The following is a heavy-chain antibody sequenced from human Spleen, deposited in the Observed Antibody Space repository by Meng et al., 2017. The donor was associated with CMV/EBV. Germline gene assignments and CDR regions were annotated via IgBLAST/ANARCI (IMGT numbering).Heavy chain of an antibody. CDR1: GFTLSDYY. V-gene: IGHV3-11*04. J-gene: IGHJ3*02. Sequence: GESLKISCAASGFTLSDYYMSWIRQAPGKGLEWISYISSGGDIIYYADSVKGRFTISRDNGKKSLYLQMNSLRAEDTAVYYCARDRNDRGAFDIWGQGTMVTVSS. D-gene: IGHD1-1*01. CDR3: ARDRNDRGAFDI. CDR2: ISSGGDII.